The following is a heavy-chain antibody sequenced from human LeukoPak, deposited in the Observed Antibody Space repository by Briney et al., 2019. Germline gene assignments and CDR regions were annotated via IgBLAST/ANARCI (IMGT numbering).Heavy chain of an antibody. CDR3: ARVSSGWYFNFDY. Sequence: GGSLRLSCAASGFTFSSYSMNWVRQAPGKGLEWVSYIGSSSSTIYYADSVKGRFTISRDNAKNSLYLQMNSLRAEDTAVYYCARVSSGWYFNFDYWGQGTLVTVSS. CDR1: GFTFSSYS. V-gene: IGHV3-48*01. J-gene: IGHJ4*02. CDR2: IGSSSSTI. D-gene: IGHD6-19*01.